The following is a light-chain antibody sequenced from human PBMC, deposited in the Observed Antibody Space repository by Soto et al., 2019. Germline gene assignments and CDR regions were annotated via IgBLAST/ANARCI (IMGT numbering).Light chain of an antibody. Sequence: DIVMTQSPLSLPVTPGEPASISCRSSQSLLHSNGYNYLDWYLQKPGQSPQLLIYLGSNRASGVPDRFSGSGSGTDCTLTISSVEAEDVGVYYCLQALQSSFTFGPGTKVDIK. CDR2: LGS. J-gene: IGKJ3*01. CDR1: QSLLHSNGYNY. V-gene: IGKV2-28*01. CDR3: LQALQSSFT.